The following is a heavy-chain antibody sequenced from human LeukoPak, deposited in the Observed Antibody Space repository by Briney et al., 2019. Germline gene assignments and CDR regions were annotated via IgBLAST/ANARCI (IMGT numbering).Heavy chain of an antibody. CDR3: ARDSLYISSSFYMDV. CDR1: GFTFSSYG. D-gene: IGHD6-6*01. J-gene: IGHJ6*03. V-gene: IGHV3-30*02. CDR2: IRYDGSNK. Sequence: PGGSLRLSCAASGFTFSSYGMHWVRQAPGKGLEWVAFIRYDGSNKYYADSVKGRFTISRDNSKNTLYLQMNSLRAEDTAVYYCARDSLYISSSFYMDVWGKGTTVTVSS.